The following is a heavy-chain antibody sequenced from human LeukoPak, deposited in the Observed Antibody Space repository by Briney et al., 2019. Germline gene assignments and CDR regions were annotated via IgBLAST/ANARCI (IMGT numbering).Heavy chain of an antibody. V-gene: IGHV5-51*01. CDR2: IYPGDSDT. CDR3: AITRGMDV. Sequence: GESLMISCQGSGYSFTNYWVDWVRQMPGRGLEWMGIIYPGDSDTRYSPSFQGQVTISADKSISTAYLQWSSLKASDTAMYYCAITRGMDVWGQGTTVTVSS. J-gene: IGHJ6*02. CDR1: GYSFTNYW.